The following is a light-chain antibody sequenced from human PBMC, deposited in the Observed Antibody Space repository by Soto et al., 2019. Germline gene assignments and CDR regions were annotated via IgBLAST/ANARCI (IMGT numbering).Light chain of an antibody. J-gene: IGLJ1*01. CDR2: EGS. V-gene: IGLV2-23*01. CDR3: CSYAGTLYV. Sequence: QSVLTQPASVSGSPGQSITISCTGTSSDVGSYNLVSWYQQHPGKAPKLMIYEGSKRPSGVSNRFSGSKSGNTASLTISGPQVEAGAVYYCCSYAGTLYVFGIGPKVT. CDR1: SSDVGSYNL.